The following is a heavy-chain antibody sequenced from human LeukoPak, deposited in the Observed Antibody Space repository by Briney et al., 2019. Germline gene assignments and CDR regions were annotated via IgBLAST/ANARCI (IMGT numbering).Heavy chain of an antibody. Sequence: PSETLSLTXAVSGYSISSGYYWGWIRQPPGKGLEWIGSIYHSGSTYYNPSLKSRVTISVDTSKNQFSLKLSSVTAADTAVYYCASGATRLVDYWGQGTLVTVSS. J-gene: IGHJ4*02. CDR2: IYHSGST. D-gene: IGHD5-12*01. CDR1: GYSISSGYY. CDR3: ASGATRLVDY. V-gene: IGHV4-38-2*01.